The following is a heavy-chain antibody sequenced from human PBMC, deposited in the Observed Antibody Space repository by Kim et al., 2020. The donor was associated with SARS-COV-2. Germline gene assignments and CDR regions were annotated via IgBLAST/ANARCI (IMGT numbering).Heavy chain of an antibody. CDR2: T. CDR3: ARGTVTPMDV. D-gene: IGHD4-4*01. V-gene: IGHV4-34*01. Sequence: TTSNPSLKSRVTISVDPSKNQFSLKLSSVTAADTAVYYCARGTVTPMDVWGQGTTVTVSS. J-gene: IGHJ6*02.